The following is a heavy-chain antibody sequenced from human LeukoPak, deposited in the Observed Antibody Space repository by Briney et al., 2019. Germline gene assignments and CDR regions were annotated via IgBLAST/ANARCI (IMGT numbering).Heavy chain of an antibody. CDR2: ISSSSSYI. D-gene: IGHD3-22*01. CDR1: GLTVSSYS. Sequence: GGSLRLSCAASGLTVSSYSMNWVRQAPGKGLEWVSSISSSSSYIYYADSVKGRFTISRDNAKNSLYLQMNSLRAEDTAVYYCASYYYDSSGYYSVPVDYWGQGTLVTVSS. CDR3: ASYYYDSSGYYSVPVDY. J-gene: IGHJ4*02. V-gene: IGHV3-21*01.